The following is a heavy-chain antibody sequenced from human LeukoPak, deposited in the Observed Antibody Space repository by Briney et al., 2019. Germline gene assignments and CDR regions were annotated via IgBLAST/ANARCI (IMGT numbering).Heavy chain of an antibody. CDR3: ARDGRDNSGYEIGAFDI. D-gene: IGHD5-12*01. CDR1: GGSISSGGYY. CDR2: LYTSGTT. V-gene: IGHV4-61*02. J-gene: IGHJ3*02. Sequence: SETLSLTCTVSGGSISSGGYYWSWIRQPAGKGLEWIGRLYTSGTTNYNPSLKSRVSVSGDKSKNQFSLKLSSVTAADTAIYYCARDGRDNSGYEIGAFDIWGQGTMVTVSS.